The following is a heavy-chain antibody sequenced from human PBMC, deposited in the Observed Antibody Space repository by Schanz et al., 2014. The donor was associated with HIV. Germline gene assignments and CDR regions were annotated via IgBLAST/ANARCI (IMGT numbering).Heavy chain of an antibody. CDR2: IYYFGNT. V-gene: IGHV4-31*03. Sequence: QVQLQESGPGLVKPSQTLSLTCTVSGGSISTNGFYWSWVRQHPGKGLEWIGYIYYFGNTYYNPCLKSRLTISVDTSKNQFSLRLSSVTAADTAVYYCVRSLWNYPYYFESWGQGTLVTVSS. CDR3: VRSLWNYPYYFES. CDR1: GGSISTNGFY. D-gene: IGHD1-7*01. J-gene: IGHJ4*02.